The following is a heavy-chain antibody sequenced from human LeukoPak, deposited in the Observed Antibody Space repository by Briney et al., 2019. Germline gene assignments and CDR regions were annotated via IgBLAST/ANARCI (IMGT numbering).Heavy chain of an antibody. D-gene: IGHD5-12*01. Sequence: SETLSLTCIVSGGSISSGDYYWSWIRQPPGKGLEWIGYIYYTGGNTYYNPSLKSRVTISIDTSKDQFSLKLSSVTAADTAVYYCARSNSGYDPLDYWGQGTLVTVSS. CDR3: ARSNSGYDPLDY. CDR2: IYYTGGNT. CDR1: GGSISSGDYY. J-gene: IGHJ4*02. V-gene: IGHV4-30-4*01.